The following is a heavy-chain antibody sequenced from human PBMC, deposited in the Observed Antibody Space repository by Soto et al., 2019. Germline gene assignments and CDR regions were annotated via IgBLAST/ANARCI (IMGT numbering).Heavy chain of an antibody. J-gene: IGHJ4*02. Sequence: SETLSLTCIVSGGSISSNDFYWSWIRQHPGKGLEWIGQIYYSGNTYYNPSLKSRVTILLHTSNSQFSLELSSVTAADTAVYYCARGLITGSHYSGGWYYFDSWGQGTQVTVSS. CDR3: ARGLITGSHYSGGWYYFDS. D-gene: IGHD6-19*01. CDR1: GGSISSNDFY. V-gene: IGHV4-39*07. CDR2: IYYSGNT.